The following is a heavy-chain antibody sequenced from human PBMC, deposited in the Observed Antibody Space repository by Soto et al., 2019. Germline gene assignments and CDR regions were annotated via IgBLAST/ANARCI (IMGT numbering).Heavy chain of an antibody. CDR1: GFSFSTFD. V-gene: IGHV3-23*01. CDR3: AKGACLDF. Sequence: EVQLLDSGGGLVQPGGSLRLSCEASGFSFSTFDMSWVRQAPGKGLQCVSFIRGSDGTTYYADSVRGRFPISRDNSRNTLYLQMNSLIADDTALYSCAKGACLDFWGRGTLVTVSS. J-gene: IGHJ4*02. CDR2: IRGSDGTT.